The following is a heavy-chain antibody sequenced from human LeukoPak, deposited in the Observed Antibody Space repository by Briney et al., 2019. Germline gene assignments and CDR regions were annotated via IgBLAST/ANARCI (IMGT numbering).Heavy chain of an antibody. V-gene: IGHV3-21*01. D-gene: IGHD1-26*01. CDR1: GFTFSSYN. CDR2: ITSGSSYI. J-gene: IGHJ6*03. CDR3: ARDPYSGSYGNYYYYFMDV. Sequence: GGSLRLSCAASGFTFSSYNMNWVRQAPGKGLEWVSSITSGSSYIYYADSVKGRFTISRDNAKNSLYLQMNSLRAEDTAVYYCARDPYSGSYGNYYYYFMDVWGRGTTVTISS.